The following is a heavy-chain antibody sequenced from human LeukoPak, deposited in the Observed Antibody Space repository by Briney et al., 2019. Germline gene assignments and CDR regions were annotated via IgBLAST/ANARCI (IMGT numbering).Heavy chain of an antibody. D-gene: IGHD4-17*01. CDR1: GYTFTAYY. V-gene: IGHV1-2*06. J-gene: IGHJ4*02. CDR2: INPNSGGT. Sequence: ASVKVSCKASGYTFTAYYMHWVRQAPGQGLEWMGRINPNSGGTNYAQKFQGRVTMTRDTSISTAYMELSRLRSDDTAVYYCARVPTVTFFDHWGQGTLVIVSS. CDR3: ARVPTVTFFDH.